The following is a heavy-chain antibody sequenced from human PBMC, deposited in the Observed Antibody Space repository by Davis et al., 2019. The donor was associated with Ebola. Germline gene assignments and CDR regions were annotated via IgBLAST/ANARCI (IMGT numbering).Heavy chain of an antibody. Sequence: PSETLSLTCTVSGGSISSYYWSWIRQPPGKGLEWIGYIYYSGSTYYNPSLKSRVTISVDTSKNQFSLKLSSVTAADTAVYYCASLGLERRRWFDPWGQGTLVTVSS. D-gene: IGHD1-1*01. V-gene: IGHV4-59*06. CDR2: IYYSGST. CDR3: ASLGLERRRWFDP. CDR1: GGSISSYY. J-gene: IGHJ5*02.